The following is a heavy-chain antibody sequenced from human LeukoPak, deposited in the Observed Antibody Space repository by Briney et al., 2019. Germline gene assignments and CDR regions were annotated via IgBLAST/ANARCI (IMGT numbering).Heavy chain of an antibody. Sequence: GGSLRLSCAASGFAFNTFDMTWVRQAPGKGLEWVSYISSGSSSRYYADSVKGRFTISRDNAKNSLYLQMNSLRAEDTAVYFCARLRYYAVDVWGQGTTVIVS. V-gene: IGHV3-48*01. CDR2: ISSGSSSR. CDR1: GFAFNTFD. CDR3: ARLRYYAVDV. J-gene: IGHJ6*02.